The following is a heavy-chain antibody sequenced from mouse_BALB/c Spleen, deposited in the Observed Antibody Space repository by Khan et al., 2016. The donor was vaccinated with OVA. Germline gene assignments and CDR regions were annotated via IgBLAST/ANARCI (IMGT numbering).Heavy chain of an antibody. J-gene: IGHJ3*01. V-gene: IGHV5-9-3*01. CDR3: ARSHYGNFAY. D-gene: IGHD2-1*01. CDR2: INSDGDYT. CDR1: GFTFSTFA. Sequence: EVQLQESGGGLVKPGGSLKLSCAASGFTFSTFAMSWVRQTPEKRLEWVATINSDGDYTYYPDNVTGRFTISRDNAKNTLYLQINSLRSEDTAMYYCARSHYGNFAYWGQGTLVTVSA.